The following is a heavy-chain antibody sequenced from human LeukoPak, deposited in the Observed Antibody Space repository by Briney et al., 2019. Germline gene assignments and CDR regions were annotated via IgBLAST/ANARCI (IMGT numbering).Heavy chain of an antibody. Sequence: ASVKVSCKASGYTFTGYYMHWVRQAPGQGLEWMGRINPNSGGTNYAQKFQGRVTMTRDTSISTAYMELSRLRSDDTAVYYCARLAPNYYDSSGYYYLLGYWGQGTLVTVSS. V-gene: IGHV1-2*06. D-gene: IGHD3-22*01. J-gene: IGHJ4*02. CDR3: ARLAPNYYDSSGYYYLLGY. CDR1: GYTFTGYY. CDR2: INPNSGGT.